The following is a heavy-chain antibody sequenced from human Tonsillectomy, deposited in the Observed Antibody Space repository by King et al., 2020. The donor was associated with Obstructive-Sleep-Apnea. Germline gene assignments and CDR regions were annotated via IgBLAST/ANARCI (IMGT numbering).Heavy chain of an antibody. V-gene: IGHV4-59*01. CDR3: ARGLHSYDSSGSPLGDYFDY. CDR2: SYYSGST. CDR1: GSSISSYY. J-gene: IGHJ4*02. Sequence: VQLQESGPGLVKPSETLSLTCTVSGSSISSYYWSWIRQPPGKGLEYIGYSYYSGSTNYNPSLKSRVSVSLDTSKNQFSLKLSSVTAADTAVYFCARGLHSYDSSGSPLGDYFDYWGQGTLVTVSS. D-gene: IGHD3-22*01.